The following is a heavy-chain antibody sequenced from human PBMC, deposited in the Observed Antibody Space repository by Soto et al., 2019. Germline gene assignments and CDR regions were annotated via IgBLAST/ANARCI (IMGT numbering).Heavy chain of an antibody. V-gene: IGHV4-39*01. CDR1: GGSISSSSYY. CDR2: IYYSGST. CDR3: ASMSYDFWSGYPDY. Sequence: QLQLQESGPGLVKPSETLSLTCTVPGGSISSSSYYWGWIRQPPGKGLEWIGSIYYSGSTYYNPSLKRRVTISVDTSKNQFSLKLSSVTAADTAVYYCASMSYDFWSGYPDYWGQGTLVTVSS. D-gene: IGHD3-3*01. J-gene: IGHJ4*02.